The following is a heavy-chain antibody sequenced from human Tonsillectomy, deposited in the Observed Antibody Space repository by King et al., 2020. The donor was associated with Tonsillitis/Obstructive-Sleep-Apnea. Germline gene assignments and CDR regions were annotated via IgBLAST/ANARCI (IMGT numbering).Heavy chain of an antibody. CDR3: ARDSGDSFDC. Sequence: VQLVESGGGVVQPGRSLRLSCAASGFTFSSYPMHWVRQAPGKGLEWVALISYDGTNTYYDDSVKGRFTVSRDNSKNTLYLQINSLRAEDTAVYYCARDSGDSFDCWGQGTLVTVSS. CDR2: ISYDGTNT. J-gene: IGHJ4*02. D-gene: IGHD4-17*01. V-gene: IGHV3-30*17. CDR1: GFTFSSYP.